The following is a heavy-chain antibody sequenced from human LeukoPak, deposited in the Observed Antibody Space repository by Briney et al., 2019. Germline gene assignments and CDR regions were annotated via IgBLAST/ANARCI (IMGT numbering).Heavy chain of an antibody. CDR1: GFTFSSYA. D-gene: IGHD4/OR15-4a*01. V-gene: IGHV3-53*01. CDR3: ARRAGAYSHPYEY. J-gene: IGHJ4*02. Sequence: GGSLRLSCAASGFTFSSYAMSWVRQAPGKGLEWVSFIYSDNTHYSDSVKGRFTISRDNSKNILYLQMNSLRAEDTAVYYCARRAGAYSHPYEYWGQGTLVTVSS. CDR2: IYSDNT.